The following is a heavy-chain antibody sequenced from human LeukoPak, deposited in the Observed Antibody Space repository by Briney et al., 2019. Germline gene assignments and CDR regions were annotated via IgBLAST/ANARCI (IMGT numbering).Heavy chain of an antibody. D-gene: IGHD3-10*01. CDR1: GFIFSTQR. CDR2: INIDERIT. V-gene: IGHV3-74*01. J-gene: IGHJ4*02. Sequence: PGGSLRLSCAASGFIFSTQRMHWVRQAPGKGLVWVSYINIDERITGYADSVKGRFTISRDNAKNTLYLQMNSLRAEDTAIYYCFREGGDWGQGTLVTASS. CDR3: FREGGD.